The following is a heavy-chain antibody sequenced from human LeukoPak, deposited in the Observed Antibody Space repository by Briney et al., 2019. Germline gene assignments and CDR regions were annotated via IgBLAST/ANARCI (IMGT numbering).Heavy chain of an antibody. CDR3: AKGAYYDILTGYYKGNWFDP. CDR1: GFTFSSYA. J-gene: IGHJ5*02. V-gene: IGHV3-23*01. D-gene: IGHD3-9*01. CDR2: ISGSGGST. Sequence: GGSLRLSCAASGFTFSSYAMSWVHQAPGKGLEWVSAISGSGGSTYYADSVKGRFTISRDNSKNTLYLQMNSLRAEDTAVNYCAKGAYYDILTGYYKGNWFDPWGQGTLVTVSS.